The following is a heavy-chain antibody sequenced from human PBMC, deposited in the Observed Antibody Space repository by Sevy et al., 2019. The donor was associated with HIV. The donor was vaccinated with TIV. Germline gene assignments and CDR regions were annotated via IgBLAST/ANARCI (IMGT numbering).Heavy chain of an antibody. CDR3: ARDHVKDGDLGDYYYFAIDF. CDR1: GFTLSDYY. J-gene: IGHJ6*02. Sequence: GGSLRLSCAGSGFTLSDYYMSWIRQAPGKGLQWISYISGSGDAIYYADSVKGGYTISRDNAKNSMYLQMNSLRAEDTAVYYCARDHVKDGDLGDYYYFAIDFWGQGTTVTVSS. CDR2: ISGSGDAI. V-gene: IGHV3-11*01. D-gene: IGHD4-17*01.